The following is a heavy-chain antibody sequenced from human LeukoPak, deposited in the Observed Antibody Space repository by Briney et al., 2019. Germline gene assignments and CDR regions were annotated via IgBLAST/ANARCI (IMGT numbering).Heavy chain of an antibody. CDR3: ARAGTSIALDP. CDR1: GYTFTAFY. Sequence: ASVKVSCKASGYTFTAFYMHWVRQAPGQGLEWMGWISPNSGGTKYAQKFQDRVAMTRDTSINTVYMELSRLRSDDTAVCYCARAGTSIALDPWGQGTLVTVSS. J-gene: IGHJ5*02. V-gene: IGHV1-2*02. CDR2: ISPNSGGT. D-gene: IGHD1-1*01.